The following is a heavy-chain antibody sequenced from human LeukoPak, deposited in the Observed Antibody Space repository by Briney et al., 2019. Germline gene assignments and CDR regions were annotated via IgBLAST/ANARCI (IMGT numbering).Heavy chain of an antibody. J-gene: IGHJ4*02. Sequence: GGSLRLSCAASGFTLRNSAMSSVRQAPGKGLEWVSTISGTGVATFYADSVKARLHISRQNPKNTLYLQMKSLRPGHRTVYQCAKNIWNDMPFVCDWGQGTLVSV. V-gene: IGHV3-23*01. CDR3: AKNIWNDMPFVCD. CDR2: ISGTGVAT. CDR1: GFTLRNSA. D-gene: IGHD1-20*01.